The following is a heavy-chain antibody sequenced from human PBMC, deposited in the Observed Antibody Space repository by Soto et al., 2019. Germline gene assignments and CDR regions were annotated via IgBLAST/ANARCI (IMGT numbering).Heavy chain of an antibody. Sequence: GASVKVSCKASGGTFSSYASSWVRQAPGQGLEWMGGIIPIFGTANYAQKFQGRVTITADESTSTAYMELSSLRSEDTAVYYCASLAGPIAYCTNGVCPEGNWFDPWGQGTLVTVSS. V-gene: IGHV1-69*13. D-gene: IGHD2-8*01. CDR1: GGTFSSYA. CDR2: IIPIFGTA. J-gene: IGHJ5*02. CDR3: ASLAGPIAYCTNGVCPEGNWFDP.